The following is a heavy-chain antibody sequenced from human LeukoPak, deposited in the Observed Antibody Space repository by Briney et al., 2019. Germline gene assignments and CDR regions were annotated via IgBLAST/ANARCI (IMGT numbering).Heavy chain of an antibody. CDR3: ATSSGPDLSPFDS. V-gene: IGHV4-34*08. D-gene: IGHD6-19*01. CDR2: INHSGNT. CDR1: GFTFSSYS. Sequence: GSLRLSCAASGFTFSSYSMNWVRQPPGKGLEWIGEINHSGNTNYNPSLKSRVTISVDTSKNQFSLKLSSVTAADTAVYYCATSSGPDLSPFDSWGQGTLVAVSS. J-gene: IGHJ4*02.